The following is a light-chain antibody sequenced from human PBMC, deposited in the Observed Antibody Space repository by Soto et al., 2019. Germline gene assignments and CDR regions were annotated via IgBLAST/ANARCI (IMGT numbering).Light chain of an antibody. CDR3: MQSLQTPLT. Sequence: DIVMTQSPLSLPVTPGEPASISCRSSQSLLKRNGYNCLEWYLQKPGQSPQLLIYLGSNRASGVTDRFSGSGSGTDFTLEISRVEAEDVGVYFCMQSLQTPLTFGQGTKVEIK. V-gene: IGKV2-28*01. CDR2: LGS. J-gene: IGKJ1*01. CDR1: QSLLKRNGYNC.